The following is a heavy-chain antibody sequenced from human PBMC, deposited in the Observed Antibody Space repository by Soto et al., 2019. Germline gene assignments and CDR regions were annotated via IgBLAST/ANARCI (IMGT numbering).Heavy chain of an antibody. V-gene: IGHV1-18*01. CDR2: ISTYNGNT. CDR3: AREGYCSDGSCALYYHDYFGMDV. J-gene: IGHJ6*02. Sequence: RQAPGQGLEWMGWISTYNGNTKYAQKFQGRVTMTTDTSTNTAYMELRSLTSDDTAVYYCAREGYCSDGSCALYYHDYFGMDVWGHGNPVT. D-gene: IGHD2-15*01.